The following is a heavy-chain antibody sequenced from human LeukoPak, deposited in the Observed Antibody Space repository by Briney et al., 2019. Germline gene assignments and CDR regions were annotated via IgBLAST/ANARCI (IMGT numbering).Heavy chain of an antibody. J-gene: IGHJ4*02. V-gene: IGHV5-51*01. CDR2: IYPRDSDT. D-gene: IGHD3-10*01. Sequence: GESLMISCEASGYTFTHQWIGWVRQMPGTGLEWVGIIYPRDSDTIYSPSFQGHVTISADTSINTAYLEWRSLEASDTVMYYCARHSDVVGEIWRQGTQVTVSS. CDR3: ARHSDVVGEI. CDR1: GYTFTHQW.